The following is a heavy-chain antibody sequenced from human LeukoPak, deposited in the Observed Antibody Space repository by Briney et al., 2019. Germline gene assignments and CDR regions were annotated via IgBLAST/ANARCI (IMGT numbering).Heavy chain of an antibody. CDR3: AREGGGQLLYGDAFDI. J-gene: IGHJ3*02. CDR2: INPSGGST. V-gene: IGHV1-46*01. CDR1: GYTFTSYY. D-gene: IGHD2-2*02. Sequence: ASVKVSCKASGYTFTSYYMHWVRQAPGQGLEWMGMINPSGGSTSYAQKFQGRVTMTRDTSTSTVYMELSSLRSEDTAVYYCAREGGGQLLYGDAFDIWGQGTMVTVSS.